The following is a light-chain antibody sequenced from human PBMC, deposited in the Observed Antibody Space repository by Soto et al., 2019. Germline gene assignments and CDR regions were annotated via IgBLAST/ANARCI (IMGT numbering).Light chain of an antibody. Sequence: DIHLTQSPSTMSGSVGARVTITCSASQTISSWLAWYQQKPGKAHKLLIYKASTLKSGVPSRFSGSGSGTEFTLTISSLQPDDFATYSCQHYNSYSEAFGQGIKVDIK. J-gene: IGKJ1*01. CDR1: QTISSW. CDR3: QHYNSYSEA. V-gene: IGKV1-5*03. CDR2: KAS.